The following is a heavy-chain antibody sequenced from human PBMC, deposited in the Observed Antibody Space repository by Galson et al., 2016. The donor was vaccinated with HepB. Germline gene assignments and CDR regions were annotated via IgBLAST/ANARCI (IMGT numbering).Heavy chain of an antibody. V-gene: IGHV4-59*01. J-gene: IGHJ4*02. D-gene: IGHD5-12*01. Sequence: SETLSLTCSVSGDSISSYFWSWIRQPPGKGLEWIGYVYSSGSTIYNPSLQSRVTMSVDTSKNQFSLNLESVTAADTAVFYFARLRYSGNFDFWGEGTLVTVSS. CDR1: GDSISSYF. CDR3: ARLRYSGNFDF. CDR2: VYSSGST.